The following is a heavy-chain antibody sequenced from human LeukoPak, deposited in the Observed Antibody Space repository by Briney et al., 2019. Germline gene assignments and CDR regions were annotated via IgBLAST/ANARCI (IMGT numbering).Heavy chain of an antibody. J-gene: IGHJ4*02. V-gene: IGHV3-21*04. CDR3: VRDRGTYRPIDY. D-gene: IGHD1-26*01. Sequence: GGSLRLSCAASAFSLNAYNMNWVRQAPGKGLEWVSSISYTGTYIYYADSVKGRFTISRDNAQYSLYLQMNSLRAEDTAIYYCVRDRGTYRPIDYWGQGTLVIVSS. CDR2: ISYTGTYI. CDR1: AFSLNAYN.